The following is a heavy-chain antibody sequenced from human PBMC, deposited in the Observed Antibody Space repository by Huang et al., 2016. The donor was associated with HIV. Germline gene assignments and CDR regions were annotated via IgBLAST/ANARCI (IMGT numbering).Heavy chain of an antibody. D-gene: IGHD3-3*01. CDR2: ISSNGETS. J-gene: IGHJ4*02. CDR3: AKGRATILDRLDS. V-gene: IGHV3-23*01. Sequence: EVQLLASGGGLVRPGGSLRLSCAASGVTFSRYAMSWVRQAPGKGVEWVSVISSNGETSDYTDSVKGRFTISRDNSKNTVSMQMHSLRVEDTAVYYCAKGRATILDRLDSWGQGTLVTVSS. CDR1: GVTFSRYA.